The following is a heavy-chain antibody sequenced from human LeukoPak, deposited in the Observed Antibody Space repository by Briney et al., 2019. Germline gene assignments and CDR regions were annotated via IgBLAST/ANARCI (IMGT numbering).Heavy chain of an antibody. CDR3: AKDPPGGAVAAHFDS. Sequence: GGSLRLSCAASGFIFSNYAMSWVRQAPGKGPEWVSGISGGGGGTYYADSVKGRFTISRANSKNTLYLQMNSLRAEDTAVYYCAKDPPGGAVAAHFDSWGQGTLVTVSS. J-gene: IGHJ4*02. CDR1: GFIFSNYA. CDR2: ISGGGGGT. D-gene: IGHD6-19*01. V-gene: IGHV3-23*01.